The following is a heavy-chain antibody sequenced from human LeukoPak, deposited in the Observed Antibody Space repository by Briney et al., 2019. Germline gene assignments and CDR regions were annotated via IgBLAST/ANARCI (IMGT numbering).Heavy chain of an antibody. J-gene: IGHJ3*02. CDR3: ARGLNYKQLERRFTDAFDI. Sequence: PSETLSLTCTVSGGSISSYYWSWIRQPPGKGLEWIGYIYYSGSTNYNPSLKSRVTMSVDTSKNQFSLKLSSVTAADTAVYYCARGLNYKQLERRFTDAFDIWGQGQWSPSLQ. CDR2: IYYSGST. D-gene: IGHD1-1*01. V-gene: IGHV4-59*12. CDR1: GGSISSYY.